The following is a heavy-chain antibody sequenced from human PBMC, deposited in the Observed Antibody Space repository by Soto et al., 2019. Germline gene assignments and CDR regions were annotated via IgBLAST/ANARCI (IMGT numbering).Heavy chain of an antibody. CDR3: TRHVSANGFDY. CDR2: IRSKANSYAT. V-gene: IGHV3-73*01. Sequence: EVQLEASGGGLVQPGGSLKLSCAASGFTFSGSAMHWVRQASGKGLEWVGRIRSKANSYATAYAASVTGRFTISRDDSKNTAYLQMNSLKTEDTAVYYCTRHVSANGFDYWGQGTLVTVSS. D-gene: IGHD6-25*01. J-gene: IGHJ4*02. CDR1: GFTFSGSA.